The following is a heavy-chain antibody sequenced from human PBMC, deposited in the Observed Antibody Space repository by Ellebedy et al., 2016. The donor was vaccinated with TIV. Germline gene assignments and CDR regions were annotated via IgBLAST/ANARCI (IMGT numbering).Heavy chain of an antibody. J-gene: IGHJ4*02. CDR3: TTGSFGVVTPTDY. CDR2: IKSKTDGGTT. V-gene: IGHV3-15*01. Sequence: GESLKISCAASGFTVSSNYMSWVRQAPGKGLERVGRIKSKTDGGTTDYAAPVKGRFTISRDDSKNTLYLQMNSLKTEDTAVYYCTTGSFGVVTPTDYWGQGTLVTVSS. CDR1: GFTVSSNY. D-gene: IGHD3-3*01.